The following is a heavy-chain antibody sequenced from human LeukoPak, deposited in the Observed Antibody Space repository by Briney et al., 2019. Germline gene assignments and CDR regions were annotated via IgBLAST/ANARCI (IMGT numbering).Heavy chain of an antibody. J-gene: IGHJ3*02. Sequence: GGSLRLSCAASGFTFSDYWMHWVRQAPGKGLVWVSRINPAGSSTSYAASMRRRFTISRDYTKKTLYQQMTCPTVEETALYYCARSFGYGVDALQIGGQGTRVSV. CDR2: INPAGSST. CDR3: ARSFGYGVDALQI. CDR1: GFTFSDYW. D-gene: IGHD5-18*01. V-gene: IGHV3-74*01.